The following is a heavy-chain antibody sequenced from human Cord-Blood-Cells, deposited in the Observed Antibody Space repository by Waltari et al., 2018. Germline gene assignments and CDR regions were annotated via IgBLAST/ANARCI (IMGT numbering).Heavy chain of an antibody. Sequence: QLQLQESGPGLVKPSETLSLTCTVSGGSISSSSYSWGWSRQPPGKGLEWIGRIYYSGSTYYNPSLKSRVTISVDTSKNQFSLKLSSVTAADTAVYYCASHELYSSSSAVGYWGQGTLVTVSS. J-gene: IGHJ4*02. CDR1: GGSISSSSYS. V-gene: IGHV4-39*01. D-gene: IGHD6-6*01. CDR3: ASHELYSSSSAVGY. CDR2: IYYSGST.